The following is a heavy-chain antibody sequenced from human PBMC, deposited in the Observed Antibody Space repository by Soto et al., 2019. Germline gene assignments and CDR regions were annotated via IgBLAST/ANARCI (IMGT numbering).Heavy chain of an antibody. D-gene: IGHD2-2*01. J-gene: IGHJ6*02. CDR1: GGTFSSYV. CDR2: IIPIFGTT. CDR3: ARVDCSSSSCQGNYYYYGMDV. V-gene: IGHV1-69*01. Sequence: QVQLVQSGAEVKKPGSSVKVSCKASGGTFSSYVISWVRQAPGQGLEWMGGIIPIFGTTNYAQKFQGRVTIDADESTSTANMELSSLRSADTAVYYCARVDCSSSSCQGNYYYYGMDVWGQGTTVTVSS.